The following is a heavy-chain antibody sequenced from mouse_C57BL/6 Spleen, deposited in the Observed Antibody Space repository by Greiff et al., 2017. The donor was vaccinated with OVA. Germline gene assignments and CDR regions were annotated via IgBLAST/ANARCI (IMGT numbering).Heavy chain of an antibody. CDR1: GYTFTDYY. Sequence: VQLKESGPVLVKPGASVKMSCKASGYTFTDYYMNWVKQSHGKSLEWIGVINPYNGGTSYNQKFKGKATLTVDKSSSTAYMELNSLTSEDSAVYYCARGMRGYAMDDWGQGTSVTVSS. CDR3: ARGMRGYAMDD. J-gene: IGHJ4*01. CDR2: INPYNGGT. V-gene: IGHV1-19*01.